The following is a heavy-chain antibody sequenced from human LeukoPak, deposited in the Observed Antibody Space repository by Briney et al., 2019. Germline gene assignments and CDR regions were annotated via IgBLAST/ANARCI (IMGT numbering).Heavy chain of an antibody. Sequence: ASVKVSCKASGYTFTGYYMHWVRQAPGQGLEWMGWVNPNSGGTNYAQKFQGRVTMTRGTSISTAYMELSRLRSDDTAVYYCARDYYGSSAQYGGNWFDPWGQGTLVTVSS. CDR1: GYTFTGYY. D-gene: IGHD3-22*01. CDR3: ARDYYGSSAQYGGNWFDP. CDR2: VNPNSGGT. J-gene: IGHJ5*02. V-gene: IGHV1-2*02.